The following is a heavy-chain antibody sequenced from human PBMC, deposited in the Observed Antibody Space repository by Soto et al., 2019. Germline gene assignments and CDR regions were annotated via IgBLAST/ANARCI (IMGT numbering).Heavy chain of an antibody. V-gene: IGHV3-7*03. CDR2: IPQEGSDG. CDR3: ARDQLILPAHDFFYGSDV. J-gene: IGHJ6*02. CDR1: GFTLSMYS. D-gene: IGHD2-21*02. Sequence: PGGSLRLSCEVSGFTLSMYSMTWARQAPGKGLEWVAKIPQEGSDGHHVDSVKGRFTISRDNAKNSVYLHMNSLRAEDTAVYYCARDQLILPAHDFFYGSDVWGQGAKVTVSS.